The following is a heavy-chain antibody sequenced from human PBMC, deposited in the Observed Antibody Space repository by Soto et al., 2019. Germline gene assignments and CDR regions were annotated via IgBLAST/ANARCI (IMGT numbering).Heavy chain of an antibody. CDR3: ARASVVPAATHPPSFDY. V-gene: IGHV1-18*01. Sequence: ASVKVSCKASGYTFTSYGISWVRQAPGQGLEWMGWISAYNGNTNYAQKLQGRVTMTTDTSTSTAYMELRSLRSDDTAVYYCARASVVPAATHPPSFDYWGQGTLVTVSS. CDR1: GYTFTSYG. J-gene: IGHJ4*02. CDR2: ISAYNGNT. D-gene: IGHD2-2*01.